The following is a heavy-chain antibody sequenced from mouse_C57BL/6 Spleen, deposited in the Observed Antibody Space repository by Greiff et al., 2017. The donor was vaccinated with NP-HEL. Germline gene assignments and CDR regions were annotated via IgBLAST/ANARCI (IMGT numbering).Heavy chain of an antibody. CDR2: INPSSGYT. V-gene: IGHV1-4*01. J-gene: IGHJ4*01. CDR1: GYTFTSYT. Sequence: QVQLKESGAELARPGASVKMSCKASGYTFTSYTMHWVKQRPGPGLEWIGYINPSSGYTKSNQKFKDKATLTADKSSSTAYMQLSSLTSEDSAVYYCARSPQLQDYAMDYWGQGTSVTVSS. CDR3: ARSPQLQDYAMDY. D-gene: IGHD1-1*01.